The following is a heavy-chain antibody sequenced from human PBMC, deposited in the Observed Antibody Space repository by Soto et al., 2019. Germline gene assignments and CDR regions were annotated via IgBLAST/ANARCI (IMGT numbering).Heavy chain of an antibody. CDR1: GFIFSNYS. CDR3: AREYTASPLAYGLDV. V-gene: IGHV3-21*01. J-gene: IGHJ6*02. Sequence: GGSLRLSCVGSGFIFSNYSTNWVRQAPGKGLEWVSSISSRSDIYYAESVKGRFTISRDNAKNSVSLQMKSLRVDDTAVYYCAREYTASPLAYGLDVWGQGTTVTVSS. D-gene: IGHD2-2*02. CDR2: ISSRSDI.